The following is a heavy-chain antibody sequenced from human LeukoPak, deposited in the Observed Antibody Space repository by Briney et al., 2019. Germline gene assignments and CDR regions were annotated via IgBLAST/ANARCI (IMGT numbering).Heavy chain of an antibody. V-gene: IGHV4-39*01. D-gene: IGHD4-17*01. CDR1: GGSISSSSYY. CDR2: IYYSGST. J-gene: IGHJ3*02. Sequence: PSETLSLTCTVSGGSISSSSYYWGWIRQPPGKGLEWIGSIYYSGSTYYNPSLKSRVTISVVTSKNQFSLKLSSVTAADTAVYYCARGGGFDYGDYLLDIWGQGTMVTVSS. CDR3: ARGGGFDYGDYLLDI.